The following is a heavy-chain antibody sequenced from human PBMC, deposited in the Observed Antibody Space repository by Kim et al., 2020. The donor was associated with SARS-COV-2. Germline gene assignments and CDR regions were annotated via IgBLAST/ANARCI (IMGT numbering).Heavy chain of an antibody. Sequence: SVKVSCKASGGTFSSYAISWVRQAPGQGLEWMGGIIPIFGTANYAQKFQGRVTITADESTSTAYMELSSLRSEDTAVYYCARAEGEYYYDSSGYYHYYFDYWGQGTLVTVSS. CDR3: ARAEGEYYYDSSGYYHYYFDY. CDR2: IIPIFGTA. CDR1: GGTFSSYA. D-gene: IGHD3-22*01. V-gene: IGHV1-69*13. J-gene: IGHJ4*02.